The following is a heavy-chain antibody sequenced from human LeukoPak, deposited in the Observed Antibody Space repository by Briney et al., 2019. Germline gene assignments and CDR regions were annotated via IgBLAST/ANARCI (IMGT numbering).Heavy chain of an antibody. Sequence: SETLSLTCTVSGGSISSYYWSWIRQPPGKGLEWIGYIYYSGSTNYNPSLKSRVTISVDTSKNQFSLKLSSVTAADTAVYYCARKTPWTSFDPWGQGTLVTVSS. CDR1: GGSISSYY. CDR2: IYYSGST. D-gene: IGHD1-1*01. CDR3: ARKTPWTSFDP. V-gene: IGHV4-59*01. J-gene: IGHJ5*02.